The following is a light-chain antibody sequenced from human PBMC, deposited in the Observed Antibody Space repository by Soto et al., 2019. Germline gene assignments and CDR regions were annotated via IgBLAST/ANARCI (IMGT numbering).Light chain of an antibody. J-gene: IGLJ1*01. CDR2: AVS. CDR1: SSDVGGYDY. V-gene: IGLV2-14*03. Sequence: QTVLTQPGSVSGSPGQSITIFCAGTSSDVGGYDYVSWYQQHPGKAPRLMIYAVSNRPSEISNRFAGSKSGNTASLTISGLQAEDEADYYCNSYTSISTLVFGTGTKVTVL. CDR3: NSYTSISTLV.